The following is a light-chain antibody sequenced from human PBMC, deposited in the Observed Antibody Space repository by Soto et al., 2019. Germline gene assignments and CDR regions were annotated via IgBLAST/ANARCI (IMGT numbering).Light chain of an antibody. CDR1: QAISSY. CDR2: AAS. CDR3: QQINSFPIT. J-gene: IGKJ5*01. V-gene: IGKV1-9*01. Sequence: IQLAQAPSFLSASAGDRVSITCRASQAISSYLAWYQQKPGRDPKLLIYAASTLQSGVASRFSGSGSGTEFTLTITSLQPEDFATYYCQQINSFPITFGQGTRLESK.